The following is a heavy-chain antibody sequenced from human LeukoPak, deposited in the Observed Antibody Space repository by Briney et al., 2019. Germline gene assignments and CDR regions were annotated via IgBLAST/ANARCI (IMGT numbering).Heavy chain of an antibody. J-gene: IGHJ4*02. CDR2: ISGSGGST. Sequence: GGTLRLSCAASGFTFSSYAMSWVRQAPGKGLEWVSAISGSGGSTYYADSVKGRFTISRDNSKNTLYLQMNSLRAEDTAVYYCAKDRIYYTDFVLFDYWGQGTLVTVSS. CDR1: GFTFSSYA. CDR3: AKDRIYYTDFVLFDY. D-gene: IGHD1-26*01. V-gene: IGHV3-23*01.